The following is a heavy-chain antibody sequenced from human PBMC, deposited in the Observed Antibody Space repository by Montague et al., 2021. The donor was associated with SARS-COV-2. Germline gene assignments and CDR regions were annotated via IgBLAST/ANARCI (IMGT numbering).Heavy chain of an antibody. CDR2: IYYSGST. V-gene: IGHV4-59*02. Sequence: SETLSLTCTVSGGSVSSYYWSWIRQPPGKGLELIGYIYYSGSTXXXPSXXXRVTISVDTSKTQFSLKLSSVTDADTAVSYCAGVAPRYDSITIFGVVMPDWFDPWGQGTLVTVSS. J-gene: IGHJ5*02. CDR3: AGVAPRYDSITIFGVVMPDWFDP. D-gene: IGHD3-3*01. CDR1: GGSVSSYY.